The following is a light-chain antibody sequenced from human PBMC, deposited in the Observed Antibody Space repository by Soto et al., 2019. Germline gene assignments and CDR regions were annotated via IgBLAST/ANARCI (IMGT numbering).Light chain of an antibody. J-gene: IGKJ2*01. CDR1: QNIYNW. V-gene: IGKV1-5*01. Sequence: DIQMTQSPSTLSASVGDRVTITCRASQNIYNWLAWYQQKAGKAPKLLIYGASSLQSGVPSRFSGSGSGTEFTLSISSLQPDDFATYYCQQYDSYPYTFGQVTRMEMK. CDR3: QQYDSYPYT. CDR2: GAS.